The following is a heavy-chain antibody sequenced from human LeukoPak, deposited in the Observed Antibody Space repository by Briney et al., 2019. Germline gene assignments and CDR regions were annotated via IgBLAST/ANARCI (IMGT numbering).Heavy chain of an antibody. D-gene: IGHD2-2*01. V-gene: IGHV3-7*01. CDR1: GFTFDDYG. CDR2: IYLDGSRA. CDR3: GRTGPVTKDHFMDV. J-gene: IGHJ6*03. Sequence: GGSLRLSCVASGFTFDDYGISWVRQAPGKGLEWVANIYLDGSRAYYVDSVKGRFTISRDNAKNSLFLQMNSLSAEDTAVYYCGRTGPVTKDHFMDVWGKGTTVTVSS.